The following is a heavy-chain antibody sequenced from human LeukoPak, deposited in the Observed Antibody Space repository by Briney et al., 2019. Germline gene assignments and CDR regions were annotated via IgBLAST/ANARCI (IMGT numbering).Heavy chain of an antibody. V-gene: IGHV3-7*01. J-gene: IGHJ1*01. CDR3: ARDQNFQH. CDR2: INEDGSEK. CDR1: GFTFSTRW. Sequence: GGSLRLSCAASGFTFSTRWMSWVRQAPGKGLEWVANINEDGSEKNYVESLKGRFTISRDNAKNSLYLQMNSLRVEDTAVYYCARDQNFQHWGQGTLVTVSS.